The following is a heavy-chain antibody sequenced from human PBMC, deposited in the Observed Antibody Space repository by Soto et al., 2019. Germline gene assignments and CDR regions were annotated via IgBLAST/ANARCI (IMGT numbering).Heavy chain of an antibody. D-gene: IGHD2-2*02. CDR1: GFIFSGSA. Sequence: EVQLVESGGGLVQPGGSLKLSCAASGFIFSGSAIHWVRQASGKGLEWVGRIRSRANNFATSSAASVKGRFTFSRDDSKTAADLQMIFLKPEESAVYCRARGQGAAIRDYCYDCMYAWGQGTTVTGSS. CDR3: ARGQGAAIRDYCYDCMYA. J-gene: IGHJ6*02. V-gene: IGHV3-73*02. CDR2: IRSRANNFAT.